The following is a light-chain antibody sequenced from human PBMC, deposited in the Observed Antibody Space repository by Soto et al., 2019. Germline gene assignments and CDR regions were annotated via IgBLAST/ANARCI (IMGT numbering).Light chain of an antibody. CDR1: SSDVGGYNY. V-gene: IGLV2-14*01. CDR3: SSYTTTSPYV. CDR2: EVS. Sequence: QSALSQPASVSGSPGQSITISCTGTSSDVGGYNYVSWYQQHPGKAPKLMIFEVSHRPSGVPNRFSGSKSGNTASLTISGLQAEDEADYYCSSYTTTSPYVFGTGTKRTVL. J-gene: IGLJ1*01.